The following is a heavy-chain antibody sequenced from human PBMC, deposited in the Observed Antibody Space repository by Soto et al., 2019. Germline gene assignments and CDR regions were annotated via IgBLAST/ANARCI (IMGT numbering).Heavy chain of an antibody. CDR1: GYSFTTYG. V-gene: IGHV1-18*01. CDR3: AREGPAPYYYYGMDV. Sequence: QVQLVQSGGEVKKPGASVKVSCKTSGYSFTTYGISWVRQAPGQGLEWMGWISAYNGNTNYAQKLQDRVTKTTDTSTSTAYRELRSLRSDDTAVYYCAREGPAPYYYYGMDVWGQGSTVTVSS. J-gene: IGHJ6*02. CDR2: ISAYNGNT.